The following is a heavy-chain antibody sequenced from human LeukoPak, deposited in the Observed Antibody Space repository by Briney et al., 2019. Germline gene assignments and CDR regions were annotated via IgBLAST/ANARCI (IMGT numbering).Heavy chain of an antibody. J-gene: IGHJ4*02. CDR3: ARGPYYYDSSGYYNY. CDR1: GSPLGSYW. Sequence: GGSLRPSGAPSGSPLGSYWMSWARQAPGRGREWVANIKQDGSEKYYLDSVKGRFTISRDNAKNSLYLQMNSLRAEDTAVYYCARGPYYYDSSGYYNYWGQGTLVTVSS. D-gene: IGHD3-22*01. V-gene: IGHV3-7*01. CDR2: IKQDGSEK.